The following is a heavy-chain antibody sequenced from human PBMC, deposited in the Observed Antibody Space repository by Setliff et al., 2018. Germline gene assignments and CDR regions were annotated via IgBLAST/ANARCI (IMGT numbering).Heavy chain of an antibody. D-gene: IGHD6-25*01. CDR1: GGSISNSDYY. Sequence: SETLSLTCSVSGGSISNSDYYWDWIRQPPGKGLEWIGYIYQSGDTYFNPSLRRRLTMSLDTSKNQFSLKLRSVTAADTAVYYCARDNRGYASAFDIWGQGTMVTVS. J-gene: IGHJ3*02. CDR2: IYQSGDT. CDR3: ARDNRGYASAFDI. V-gene: IGHV4-39*07.